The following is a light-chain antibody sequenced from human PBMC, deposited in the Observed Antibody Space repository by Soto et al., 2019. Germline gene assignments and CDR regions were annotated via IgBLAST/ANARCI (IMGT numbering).Light chain of an antibody. CDR2: DAS. Sequence: ENVLTQSPDTLSLSPGERATPSCRASQPVSTFLAWYQQKPGQAPRLIVYDASKRAPGIPARFIGSGSGTDFTLTVSSLEPEDFALYYCQQRSGWPTFGQGTKVEI. CDR3: QQRSGWPT. J-gene: IGKJ1*01. CDR1: QPVSTF. V-gene: IGKV3-11*01.